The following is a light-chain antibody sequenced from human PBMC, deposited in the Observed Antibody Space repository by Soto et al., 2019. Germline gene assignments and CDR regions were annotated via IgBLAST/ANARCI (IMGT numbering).Light chain of an antibody. CDR2: GPS. CDR3: QQYGNSPWT. J-gene: IGKJ1*01. CDR1: QSVSSTY. Sequence: EIVLTQSPGTLSLSPGERATLSCRASQSVSSTYLAWYQQKPGQAPRLLIYGPSSRATGIPDRFSGSGSGTDFTLTISRLEPADFAVYYWQQYGNSPWTFGQGTKVEIK. V-gene: IGKV3-20*01.